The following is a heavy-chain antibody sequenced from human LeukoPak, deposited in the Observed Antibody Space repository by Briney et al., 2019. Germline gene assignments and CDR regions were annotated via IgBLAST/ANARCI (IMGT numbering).Heavy chain of an antibody. CDR2: MNPNSGNT. CDR1: GYTFTSYD. Sequence: ASVKVSCKASGYTFTSYDINWVRQATGQGLEWMGWMNPNSGNTGYAQKFQGRVTITRDTSASTAYMELSSLRSEDTAVYYCARDGGIITEPYYFDYWGQGTLVTVSS. D-gene: IGHD3-10*01. J-gene: IGHJ4*02. V-gene: IGHV1-8*03. CDR3: ARDGGIITEPYYFDY.